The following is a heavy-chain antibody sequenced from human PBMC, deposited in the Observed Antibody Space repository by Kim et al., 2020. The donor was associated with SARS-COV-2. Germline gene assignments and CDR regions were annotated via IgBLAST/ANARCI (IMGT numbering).Heavy chain of an antibody. D-gene: IGHD3-9*01. CDR2: INHSGST. Sequence: SETLSLTCAVYGGSFSGYYWSWIRQPPGKGLEWIGEINHSGSTNYNPSLKSRVTISVDTSKNQFSLKLSSVTAADTAVYYCARGLIQRYFGWLLRQYYFDSWGQGTLVTVSS. CDR3: ARGLIQRYFGWLLRQYYFDS. CDR1: GGSFSGYY. J-gene: IGHJ4*02. V-gene: IGHV4-34*01.